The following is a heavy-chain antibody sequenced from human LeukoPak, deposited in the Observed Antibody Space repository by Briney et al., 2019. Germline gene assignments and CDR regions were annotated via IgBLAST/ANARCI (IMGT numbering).Heavy chain of an antibody. CDR2: FYIGGSR. CDR1: GFTVSSNY. V-gene: IGHV3-66*01. CDR3: ARELKGYYDSSGYYDY. Sequence: PGGSLRLSCAASGFTVSSNYMSWVRQAPGKGLEWVSVFYIGGSRYYADSVKGRFTISRDNSKNTLYLQMNSLRADDTAVYYCARELKGYYDSSGYYDYWGQGTLVTVSS. D-gene: IGHD3-22*01. J-gene: IGHJ4*02.